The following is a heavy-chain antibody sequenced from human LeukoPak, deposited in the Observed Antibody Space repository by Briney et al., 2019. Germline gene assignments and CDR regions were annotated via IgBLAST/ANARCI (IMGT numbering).Heavy chain of an antibody. CDR1: GFTFSDYY. CDR2: ISSSGSTI. Sequence: GGSLRLSCAASGFTFSDYYMSWIRQAPGKGLEWVSYISSSGSTIYYADSVKGRFTISRDNAKKSLYLQMNSLRADDTAVYYCAKLSSGGNSYFDYWGQGTLVTVSS. V-gene: IGHV3-11*04. CDR3: AKLSSGGNSYFDY. J-gene: IGHJ4*02. D-gene: IGHD4-23*01.